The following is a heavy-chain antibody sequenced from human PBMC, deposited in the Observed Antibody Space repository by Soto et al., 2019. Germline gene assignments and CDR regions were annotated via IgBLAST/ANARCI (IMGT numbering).Heavy chain of an antibody. CDR1: GYTFTSYG. CDR2: ISAYNGNT. D-gene: IGHD2-2*01. J-gene: IGHJ6*03. V-gene: IGHV1-18*01. Sequence: ASVKVSCKASGYTFTSYGISWVRQAPGQGLEWMGWISAYNGNTNYAQKLQGRVTMTTDTSTSTAYMELRSLRSDDTAVYYCARDGCSSTSCSGLYYYYYYMDVWGKGTTVTGSS. CDR3: ARDGCSSTSCSGLYYYYYYMDV.